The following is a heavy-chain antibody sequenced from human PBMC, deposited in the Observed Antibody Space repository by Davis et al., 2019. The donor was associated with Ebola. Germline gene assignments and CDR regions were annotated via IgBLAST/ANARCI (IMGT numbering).Heavy chain of an antibody. CDR2: ISYDGSNK. D-gene: IGHD1-14*01. CDR3: ARDLPGGDWYFDL. J-gene: IGHJ2*01. V-gene: IGHV3-30*04. CDR1: GFTFRSSA. Sequence: GESLKISCAASGFTFRSSAQHWLRQAPGKGLEWVAVISYDGSNKYYEDSVKGRFTISRDNSKNTLYLQMSSLRAEDTAVYYCARDLPGGDWYFDLWGRGTLVTVSS.